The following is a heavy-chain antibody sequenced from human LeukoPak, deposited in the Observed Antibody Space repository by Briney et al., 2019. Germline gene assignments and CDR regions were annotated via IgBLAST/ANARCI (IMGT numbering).Heavy chain of an antibody. Sequence: GGSVKVSCKASGGTFSSYAISWVRQAPGQGLEWMGGIIPIFGTANYAQKFQGRVTITADESTSTAYMELSSLRSEDTAVYYCARREALPAAPRYYYYGMDVWGQGTTVTVSS. J-gene: IGHJ6*02. V-gene: IGHV1-69*13. CDR1: GGTFSSYA. D-gene: IGHD2-2*01. CDR2: IIPIFGTA. CDR3: ARREALPAAPRYYYYGMDV.